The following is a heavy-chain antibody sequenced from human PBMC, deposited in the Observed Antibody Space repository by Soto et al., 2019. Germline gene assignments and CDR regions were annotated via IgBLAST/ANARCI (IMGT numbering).Heavy chain of an antibody. CDR1: GFTFSSYG. D-gene: IGHD4-17*01. J-gene: IGHJ4*02. V-gene: IGHV3-30*18. CDR2: ISYDGSNK. CDR3: AKLAYGGNSGLDY. Sequence: QVQLVESGGGVVQPGRSLRLSCAASGFTFSSYGMHWVRQAPGKGLEWVAVISYDGSNKYYADYVKGRFTISRDNSKNTLYLQMNSLRAEDTAVYYCAKLAYGGNSGLDYWGQGTLVTVSS.